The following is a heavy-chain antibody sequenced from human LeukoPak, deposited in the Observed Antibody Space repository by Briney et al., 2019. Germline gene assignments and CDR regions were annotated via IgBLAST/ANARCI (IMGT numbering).Heavy chain of an antibody. CDR2: IKQDGSEK. J-gene: IGHJ4*02. V-gene: IGHV3-7*01. D-gene: IGHD1-14*01. CDR1: GFTFSSYW. CDR3: ARNQRRLDY. Sequence: GGSLRLSCAASGFTFSSYWMSWVRQAPGKGLELVANIKQDGSEKYYVDSVKGRFTISRDNAKSSLYLQMNSLRAEDTAVCYCARNQRRLDYWGQGTLVTVSS.